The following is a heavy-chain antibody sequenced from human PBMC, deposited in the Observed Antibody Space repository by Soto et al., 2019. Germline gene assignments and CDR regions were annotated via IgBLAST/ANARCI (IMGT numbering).Heavy chain of an antibody. Sequence: QVQLQESGPGLVKPSGTLSLTCAVSGGSISSSNWWSWVRQPPGKGLEWIGEIYHSGSTNYHPSLKSRVTISVDKSKNQFSMKLSSVTAADTAVYYCARVRSITIFGVVIPGQDNWFDPWGQGTLVTVSS. V-gene: IGHV4-4*02. CDR2: IYHSGST. CDR1: GGSISSSNW. CDR3: ARVRSITIFGVVIPGQDNWFDP. D-gene: IGHD3-3*01. J-gene: IGHJ5*02.